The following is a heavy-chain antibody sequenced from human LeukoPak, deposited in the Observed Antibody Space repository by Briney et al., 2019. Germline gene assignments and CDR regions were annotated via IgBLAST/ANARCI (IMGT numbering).Heavy chain of an antibody. V-gene: IGHV4-4*07. CDR2: IYTSGST. J-gene: IGHJ3*02. D-gene: IGHD3-22*01. CDR1: GGSISSYY. CDR3: ARDRYYDSSGPDAFDT. Sequence: PSETLSLTCTVSGGSISSYYWSWIRQPAGKGLEWIGRIYTSGSTNYNPSLKSRDTMSVDTSKNQSSLKLSSVTAADTAVYYCARDRYYDSSGPDAFDTWGQGTMVTVSS.